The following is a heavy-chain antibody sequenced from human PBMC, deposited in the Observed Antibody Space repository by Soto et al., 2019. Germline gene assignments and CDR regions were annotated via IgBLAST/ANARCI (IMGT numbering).Heavy chain of an antibody. Sequence: SETLSLTCTVSGGSISSSSYYWGWIRQPPGKGLEWIGSIYYSGSTYYNPSLKSRVTISVDTSKNQFSLTLSSVTAADTAVYYWARHPPGAMAYGVDVWGKGTTVTVSS. V-gene: IGHV4-39*01. D-gene: IGHD5-18*01. J-gene: IGHJ6*04. CDR2: IYYSGST. CDR1: GGSISSSSYY. CDR3: ARHPPGAMAYGVDV.